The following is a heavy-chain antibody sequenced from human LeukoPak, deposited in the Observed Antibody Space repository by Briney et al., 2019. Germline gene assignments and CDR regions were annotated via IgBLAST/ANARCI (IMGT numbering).Heavy chain of an antibody. V-gene: IGHV5-51*01. CDR2: IYPGDSDT. D-gene: IGHD3-22*01. Sequence: GESVKISCKASGYSFTNYWIAWVRQMPGKGLEWLGIIYPGDSDTTYSPSFQGRVTISADKSSNTAFLQWSSLQASDTAIYYCSRPCDSSGYYFGEFDSWGQGTLVTVS. J-gene: IGHJ4*02. CDR1: GYSFTNYW. CDR3: SRPCDSSGYYFGEFDS.